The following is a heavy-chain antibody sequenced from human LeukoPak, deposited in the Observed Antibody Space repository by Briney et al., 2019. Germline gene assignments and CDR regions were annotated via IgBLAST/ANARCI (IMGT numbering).Heavy chain of an antibody. D-gene: IGHD2-2*01. CDR3: AKDRYCTSSSCPIDY. Sequence: PGGSLRLSCAGSGYSFDEYAMHWVRQAPGKGLEWVSGINWKSDKIGYADSVKGRFTISRDNSKNSLYLQMNSLRVEDTALYYWAKDRYCTSSSCPIDYWGQGTMVIVSS. V-gene: IGHV3-9*01. J-gene: IGHJ4*02. CDR2: INWKSDKI. CDR1: GYSFDEYA.